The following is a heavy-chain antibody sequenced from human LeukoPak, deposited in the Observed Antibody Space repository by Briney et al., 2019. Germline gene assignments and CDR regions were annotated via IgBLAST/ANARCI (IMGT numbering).Heavy chain of an antibody. Sequence: ALVKVSCKASGYTFTSYDINWVRQATGQGLEWMGWMNPNSGNTGYAQKFQGRVTITRNTSISTAYMELSSLRPEDTAVYYCARVNGIAARMLGYWGQGTLVTVSS. V-gene: IGHV1-8*03. D-gene: IGHD6-6*01. J-gene: IGHJ4*02. CDR2: MNPNSGNT. CDR1: GYTFTSYD. CDR3: ARVNGIAARMLGY.